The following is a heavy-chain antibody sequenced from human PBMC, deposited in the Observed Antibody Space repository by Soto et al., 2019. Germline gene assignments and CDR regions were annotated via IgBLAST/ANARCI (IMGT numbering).Heavy chain of an antibody. V-gene: IGHV5-51*01. D-gene: IGHD5-12*01. CDR3: ARGIEMARIGWFDP. Sequence: PGESLKISCKGSGYRFTSFWIGWVRQMPGKGLARLGIIYPGAAAIRYTPSFQGQVTMSADKSISTAYLQWSSLKASDTAIYYCARGIEMARIGWFDPWGQGTLVTVSS. CDR2: IYPGAAAI. J-gene: IGHJ5*02. CDR1: GYRFTSFW.